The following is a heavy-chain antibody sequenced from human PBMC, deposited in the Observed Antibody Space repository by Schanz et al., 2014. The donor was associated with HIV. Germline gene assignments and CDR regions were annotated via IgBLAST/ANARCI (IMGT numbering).Heavy chain of an antibody. CDR3: ADAPVERGYYYYGMDA. CDR1: GFTFSTYS. J-gene: IGHJ6*02. CDR2: ISGSGGST. V-gene: IGHV3-23*04. D-gene: IGHD1-1*01. Sequence: EVQLVESGGGLVKPGGSLRLSCAGSGFTFSTYSMNWVRRAPGKGLEWVSVISGSGGSTYYADSVKGRFTISRDNSKNTLYLQMNSLRAEDTAVYYCADAPVERGYYYYGMDAWGQGTTVTVS.